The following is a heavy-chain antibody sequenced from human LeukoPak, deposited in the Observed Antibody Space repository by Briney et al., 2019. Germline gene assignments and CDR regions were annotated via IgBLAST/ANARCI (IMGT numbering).Heavy chain of an antibody. Sequence: ASVKVSCKASGYTFTTYGIIWVRQAPGQGLEWIGWMNTYNGKTNYAQKLQDRVTLTTDASTSTAYMELRSLRSDDTAVYYCARSADKTYYYDSSGYSYWGQGTLVTVSS. V-gene: IGHV1-18*01. CDR1: GYTFTTYG. CDR3: ARSADKTYYYDSSGYSY. J-gene: IGHJ4*02. CDR2: MNTYNGKT. D-gene: IGHD3-22*01.